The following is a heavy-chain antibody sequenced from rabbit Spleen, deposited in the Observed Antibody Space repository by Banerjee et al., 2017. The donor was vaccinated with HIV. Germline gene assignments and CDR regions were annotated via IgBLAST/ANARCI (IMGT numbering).Heavy chain of an antibody. J-gene: IGHJ4*01. D-gene: IGHD8-1*01. Sequence: QEQLVESGGGLVQPGGSLKLSCKASGFDFSNYGVSWVRQAPGKGLEWTGYIDPVFGNTYYASWVNGRFTISSDNAQNTVDLQMNSLTAADTATYFCARHAGYAGYGYSTLDLWGPGTLVTVS. CDR1: GFDFSNYG. CDR3: ARHAGYAGYGYSTLDL. V-gene: IGHV1S47*01. CDR2: IDPVFGNT.